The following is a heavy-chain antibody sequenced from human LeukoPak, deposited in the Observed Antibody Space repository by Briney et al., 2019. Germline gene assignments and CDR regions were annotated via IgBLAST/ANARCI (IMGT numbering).Heavy chain of an antibody. D-gene: IGHD2-2*01. J-gene: IGHJ2*01. CDR2: VNPSGGST. Sequence: ASVKVSCKASGYTFTNYYMHWVRQAPGQGLEWMGIVNPSGGSTTYAQKFQGRVTMTTDTSTSTAYMELRSLRSDDTAVYYCARDPAPGYCSSTSCWLDWYFDLWGRGTLVTVSS. CDR3: ARDPAPGYCSSTSCWLDWYFDL. V-gene: IGHV1-46*01. CDR1: GYTFTNYY.